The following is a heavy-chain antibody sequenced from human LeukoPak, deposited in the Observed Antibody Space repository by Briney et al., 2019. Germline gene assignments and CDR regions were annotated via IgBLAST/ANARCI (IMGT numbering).Heavy chain of an antibody. V-gene: IGHV3-23*01. Sequence: PGGSLRLSCAASGFTFSSYVMSWVRQAPGKGLEWVTAISGSGGSTYYADSVKGRFTISRDNSKNTLYLQMNSLRAEDTAVYYCARILRYFDWRNSGYYFDYWGQGTLVTVSS. J-gene: IGHJ4*02. D-gene: IGHD3-9*01. CDR3: ARILRYFDWRNSGYYFDY. CDR1: GFTFSSYV. CDR2: ISGSGGST.